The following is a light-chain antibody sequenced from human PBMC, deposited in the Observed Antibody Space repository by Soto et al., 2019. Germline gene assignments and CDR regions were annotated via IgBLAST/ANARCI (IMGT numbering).Light chain of an antibody. CDR2: SAS. CDR3: QKFDSVPT. J-gene: IGKJ1*01. Sequence: DIPLTQSSSSLSASVGDRVTITCRASRGIGRSLAWYQQKPGKVPRLLIHSASAVQSGVPSRFSGSGSVTDFTLTISGLQPEDVATYYCQKFDSVPTFGPGTKVEIK. V-gene: IGKV1-27*01. CDR1: RGIGRS.